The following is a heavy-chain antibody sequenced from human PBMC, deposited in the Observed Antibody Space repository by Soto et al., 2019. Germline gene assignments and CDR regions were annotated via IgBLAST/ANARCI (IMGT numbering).Heavy chain of an antibody. Sequence: QVQLQESGPGLVKASQTLSLTCNVSGGSISSGGYYWTWIRQHPGKGLEWIGNIHHSGSTFYNPSLKSRVFISVDTSKNQFSLKLSSVTAADPAVYFCVRGVLSWGQGTLVTVSS. CDR1: GGSISSGGYY. D-gene: IGHD3-10*01. J-gene: IGHJ1*01. V-gene: IGHV4-31*03. CDR2: IHHSGST. CDR3: VRGVLS.